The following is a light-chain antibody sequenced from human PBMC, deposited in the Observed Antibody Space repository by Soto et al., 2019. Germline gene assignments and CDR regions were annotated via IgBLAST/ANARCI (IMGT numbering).Light chain of an antibody. CDR2: KVS. CDR3: SSYTSSSTLVV. J-gene: IGLJ2*01. Sequence: QSALTQPASVSGSPGQSITISCTGTNSDVGGYNYVSWYQQHPGKAPKLMIYKVSNRPSGVSNRFSGSKSGNTASLTISGLQAEDEADYYCSSYTSSSTLVVFGGGTKLTVL. CDR1: NSDVGGYNY. V-gene: IGLV2-14*01.